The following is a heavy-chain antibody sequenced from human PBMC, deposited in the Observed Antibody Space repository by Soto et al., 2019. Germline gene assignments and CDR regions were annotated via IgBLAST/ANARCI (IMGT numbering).Heavy chain of an antibody. CDR3: SYYYGMDV. D-gene: IGHD1-26*01. CDR2: IYPGDSDT. J-gene: IGHJ6*02. Sequence: PGESLKISCQGSGYRFSSYWIAWVRQMPGKGLEWMGIIYPGDSDTIYSPSFQGQVTFSVDKSTSTAYLRVDDTAVYYCAKVGPSYYYGMDVWGQGTTVTVSS. CDR1: GYRFSSYW. V-gene: IGHV5-51*01.